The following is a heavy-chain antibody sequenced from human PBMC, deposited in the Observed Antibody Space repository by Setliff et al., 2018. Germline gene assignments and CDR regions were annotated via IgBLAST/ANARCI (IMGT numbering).Heavy chain of an antibody. D-gene: IGHD3-22*01. CDR1: GGSFSGYY. V-gene: IGHV4-59*01. CDR3: ARLWISYESNTYFYPKYFDF. CDR2: IYYSGNSNYDT. Sequence: SETLSLTCAVYGGSFSGYYWSWIRQPPGKGLEWIGYIYYSGNSNYDTNYNPSLNSRVAISVDTSENQFSLRLNSVTAADTAVYYCARLWISYESNTYFYPKYFDFWGQGTLVTVSS. J-gene: IGHJ4*02.